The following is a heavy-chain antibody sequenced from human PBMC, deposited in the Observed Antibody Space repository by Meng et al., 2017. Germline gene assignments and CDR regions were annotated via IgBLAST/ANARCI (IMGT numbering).Heavy chain of an antibody. D-gene: IGHD3-22*01. J-gene: IGHJ4*02. CDR3: ARVLLLPRTYYYDSSGYYYYFDY. CDR1: GVSISSYY. V-gene: IGHV4-59*01. CDR2: IYYSGST. Sequence: SETLSLTCTVSGVSISSYYWSWIRQPPGKGLEWIGYIYYSGSTNYNPSLKSRVTISVDTSKNQFSLKLSSVTAADTAVYYCARVLLLPRTYYYDSSGYYYYFDYWGQGTLVTVS.